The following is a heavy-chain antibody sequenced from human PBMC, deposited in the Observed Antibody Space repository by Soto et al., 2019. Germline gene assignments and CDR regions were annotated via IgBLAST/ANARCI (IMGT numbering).Heavy chain of an antibody. CDR2: INHARST. D-gene: IGHD2-2*01. Sequence: SETLSLTCAVYGGSFSGYYWSWIRQPPGKGLEWIGEINHARSTNYNPSLKSRVTISIDTSKNQFSLKLSSVTAADTAVYYCARGVFTIDGLDIWGQGTTVT. V-gene: IGHV4-34*01. J-gene: IGHJ3*02. CDR1: GGSFSGYY. CDR3: ARGVFTIDGLDI.